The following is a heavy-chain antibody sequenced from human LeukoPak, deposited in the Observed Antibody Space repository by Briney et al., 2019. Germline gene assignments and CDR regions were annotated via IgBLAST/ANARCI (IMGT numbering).Heavy chain of an antibody. CDR3: ARVDDFTYDF. CDR1: GFTFGSYA. Sequence: GGSLRLSCAASGFTFGSYAMHWVRQARGKGLEYVSAITNDGGTTFYANSVKGRFTISRDNYKNTLFLQMGSLRPEDMAVYYCARVDDFTYDFWGQGTLVTVSS. CDR2: ITNDGGTT. V-gene: IGHV3-64*01. D-gene: IGHD2-2*03. J-gene: IGHJ4*02.